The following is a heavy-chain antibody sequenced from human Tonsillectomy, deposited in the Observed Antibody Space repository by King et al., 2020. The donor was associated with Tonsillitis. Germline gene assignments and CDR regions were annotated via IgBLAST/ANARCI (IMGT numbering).Heavy chain of an antibody. D-gene: IGHD4-17*01. V-gene: IGHV4-31*03. Sequence: LQLQESGPGLVRPSQTLSLICSVSGDSLTSGGYFWSWIRQHPDKGLEWIGSIYHSGPTYHTPSLRSRLFMSVDTSKNQFSLRLTSVTAADTAVYYCARNRDYGDYVDFWGQGTLVAVPS. CDR2: IYHSGPT. CDR3: ARNRDYGDYVDF. J-gene: IGHJ4*02. CDR1: GDSLTSGGYF.